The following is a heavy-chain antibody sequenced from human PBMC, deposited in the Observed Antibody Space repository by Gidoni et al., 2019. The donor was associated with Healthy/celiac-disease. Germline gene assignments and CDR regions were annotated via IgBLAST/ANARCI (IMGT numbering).Heavy chain of an antibody. D-gene: IGHD2-21*02. Sequence: QVQLVQSGAEVKKPGSSVKVSCKASGGTFSSYTISWVRQAPGQGLGWMGRIIPILGIANYAQKFQGRVTITADKSTSTAYMELSSLRSEDTAVYYCARDSPFPSTDDAFDIWGQGTMVTVSS. J-gene: IGHJ3*02. CDR3: ARDSPFPSTDDAFDI. CDR2: IIPILGIA. V-gene: IGHV1-69*08. CDR1: GGTFSSYT.